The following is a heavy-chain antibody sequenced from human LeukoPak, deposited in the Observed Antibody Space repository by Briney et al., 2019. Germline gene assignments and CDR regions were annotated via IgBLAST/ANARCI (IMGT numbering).Heavy chain of an antibody. CDR1: GGTFSSYA. V-gene: IGHV1-69*06. CDR2: IIPIFGTA. CDR3: ARGPLRGYCTNGVCSYFDY. D-gene: IGHD2-8*01. J-gene: IGHJ4*02. Sequence: SVKVSCKASGGTFSSYAISWVRQAPGQGLEWMGGIIPIFGTANYAQKFQGRVTITADKSTSTAHMELSSLRSEDTAVYYCARGPLRGYCTNGVCSYFDYWGQGTLVTVSS.